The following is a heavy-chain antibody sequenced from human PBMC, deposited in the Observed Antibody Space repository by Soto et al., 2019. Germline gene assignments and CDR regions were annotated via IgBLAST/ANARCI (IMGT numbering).Heavy chain of an antibody. CDR2: IYYSGST. D-gene: IGHD5-12*01. CDR1: GGSISSGDYY. Sequence: SETLSLTCTVSGGSISSGDYYWSWIRQPPGKGLEWIGYIYYSGSTYYNPSLKSRVTISVDTSKNQFSLKLSSVTAADTAVYYCARGTPQWDSGYDYWGQGTLVTVST. CDR3: ARGTPQWDSGYDY. J-gene: IGHJ4*02. V-gene: IGHV4-30-4*01.